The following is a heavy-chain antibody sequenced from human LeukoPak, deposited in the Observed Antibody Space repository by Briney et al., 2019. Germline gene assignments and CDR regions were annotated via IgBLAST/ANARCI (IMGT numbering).Heavy chain of an antibody. CDR2: ISWNSGYI. V-gene: IGHV3-9*01. D-gene: IGHD6-19*01. Sequence: PGRSLRLSCAASGFTFDNYAMHWVRQAPGKGLEWLSIISWNSGYIGYADSVKGRFTISRDNAKKSLDLQMNSLRAEDTAFYNCAKVRGTYSSGYFFDYWGQGTLVTVSS. J-gene: IGHJ4*02. CDR3: AKVRGTYSSGYFFDY. CDR1: GFTFDNYA.